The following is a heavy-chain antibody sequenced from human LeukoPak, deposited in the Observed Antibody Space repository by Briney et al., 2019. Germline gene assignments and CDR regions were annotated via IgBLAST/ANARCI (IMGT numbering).Heavy chain of an antibody. V-gene: IGHV3-23*01. Sequence: VRSLSLSCAASGFTFTTYAVTTVGQSPGQQLEGLSAISGSGGITYSADSVKCRFTIYRDNSKHTLYLKMNSLRDADTDVYYCAGGVIVEGFWYFDYWGQGTLVTVSS. J-gene: IGHJ4*02. CDR3: AGGVIVEGFWYFDY. CDR1: GFTFTTYA. D-gene: IGHD3-16*02. CDR2: ISGSGGIT.